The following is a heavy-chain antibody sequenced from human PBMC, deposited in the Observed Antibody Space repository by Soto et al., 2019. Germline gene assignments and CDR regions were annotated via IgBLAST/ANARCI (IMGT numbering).Heavy chain of an antibody. Sequence: EVQLLESGGGLVQPGGSLRLSCAASGFTFSSYAMSWVRQAPGKGLEWVSGISGSGHSTYYADSVKGRFTISRDNSKNTLYLQMNILRAEDKAVYYCAKEPGESIFGVVIDYYYYGMDVWGQGTTVTVSS. V-gene: IGHV3-23*01. CDR3: AKEPGESIFGVVIDYYYYGMDV. D-gene: IGHD3-3*01. J-gene: IGHJ6*02. CDR1: GFTFSSYA. CDR2: ISGSGHST.